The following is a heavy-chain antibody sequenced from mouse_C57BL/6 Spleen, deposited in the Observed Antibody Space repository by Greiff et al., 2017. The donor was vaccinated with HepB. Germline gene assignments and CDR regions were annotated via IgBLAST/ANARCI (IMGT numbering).Heavy chain of an antibody. V-gene: IGHV6-6*01. D-gene: IGHD1-1*01. CDR1: GFTFSDAW. CDR3: TTSYYGSSYFYWYFDV. CDR2: IRNKANNHAT. Sequence: EVKLMESGGGLVQPGGSMKLSCAASGFTFSDAWMDWVRQSPEKGLEWVAEIRNKANNHATYYAESVKGRFTISRDDSKSSVYLQMNSLRAEDTGIYYCTTSYYGSSYFYWYFDVWGTGTTVTVSS. J-gene: IGHJ1*03.